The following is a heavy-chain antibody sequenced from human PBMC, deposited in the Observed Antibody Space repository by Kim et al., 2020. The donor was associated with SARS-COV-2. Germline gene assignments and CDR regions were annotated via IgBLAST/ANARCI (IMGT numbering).Heavy chain of an antibody. J-gene: IGHJ6*02. D-gene: IGHD4-4*01. CDR3: ARDPRVVTIKVGPYGMDV. CDR1: GYTFTSYG. V-gene: IGHV1-18*01. Sequence: ASVKVSCKASGYTFTSYGISWVRQAPGQGLEWMGWISTYNGNTNYAQKFQGRVTMTTDTSTSTAYMELRSLRSDDTAVYYCARDPRVVTIKVGPYGMDVWGQGTTVTVSS. CDR2: ISTYNGNT.